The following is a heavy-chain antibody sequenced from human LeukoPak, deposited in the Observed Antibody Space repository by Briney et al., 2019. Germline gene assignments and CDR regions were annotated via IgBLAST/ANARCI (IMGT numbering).Heavy chain of an antibody. CDR1: GFTFSTYG. J-gene: IGHJ6*03. CDR2: IRYDGSNK. CDR3: AKEVGYYYYYMDV. Sequence: GGSRRPSCAASGFTFSTYGMHWVPQAPGKGLEWGAFIRYDGSNKYYAGSVKGRLTISRDNSKNTLFLQMNYLRAEDTAVYYCAKEVGYYYYYMDVWGQGTPVTISS. V-gene: IGHV3-30*02. D-gene: IGHD2-15*01.